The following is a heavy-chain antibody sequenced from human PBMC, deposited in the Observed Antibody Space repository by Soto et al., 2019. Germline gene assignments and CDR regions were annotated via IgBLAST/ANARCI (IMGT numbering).Heavy chain of an antibody. CDR3: ARHSIQAGLFDS. D-gene: IGHD2-2*02. V-gene: IGHV3-66*04. CDR2: IFGGGDT. Sequence: GGSLRLSCTVSGFTVNKSFLSWVRQAPEKGLEWVSAIFGGGDTYYSDSVEGRFTISRDNSRNTLYLQMTSLRAEDTAVYYCARHSIQAGLFDSWGQGTLVTVSS. J-gene: IGHJ4*02. CDR1: GFTVNKSF.